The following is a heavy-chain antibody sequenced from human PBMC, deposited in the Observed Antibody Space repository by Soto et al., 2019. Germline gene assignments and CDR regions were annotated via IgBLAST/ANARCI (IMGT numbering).Heavy chain of an antibody. D-gene: IGHD6-6*01. Sequence: SQTLSLTCTVSGGSISSYYWSWIRQPPGKGLEWIGYIYYSGSTNYNPSLKSRVTISVDTSKNQFSLKLSSVTAADTAVYYCARGVIAARQLYFDYWGQGTLVTVSS. CDR1: GGSISSYY. CDR3: ARGVIAARQLYFDY. CDR2: IYYSGST. J-gene: IGHJ4*02. V-gene: IGHV4-59*01.